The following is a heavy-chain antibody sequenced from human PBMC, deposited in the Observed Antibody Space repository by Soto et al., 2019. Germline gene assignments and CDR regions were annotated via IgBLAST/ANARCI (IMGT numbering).Heavy chain of an antibody. CDR2: IIPIFGTA. CDR3: ASSPLCGGSCYHYYCGMDV. V-gene: IGHV1-69*13. CDR1: GGTFSSYA. J-gene: IGHJ6*02. Sequence: ASVKVSCKASGGTFSSYAISWVRQAPGQGLEWMGGIIPIFGTANYAQKFQGRVTITADESTSTAYMELSSLRSEDTAVYYCASSPLCGGSCYHYYCGMDVWGQGTTVTVSS. D-gene: IGHD2-15*01.